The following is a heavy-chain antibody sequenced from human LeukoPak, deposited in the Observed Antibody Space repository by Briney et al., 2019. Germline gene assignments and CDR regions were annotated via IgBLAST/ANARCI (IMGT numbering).Heavy chain of an antibody. Sequence: SETLSLTCTVSGGSISSYYWSWIRQPAGKGLEWIGRIYTSGSTNYNPSLKSRVTMSVDTSKNQFSLKLSSVTAADTAVYYCARGSFWSGYYPYFDYWGQGTLVTVSS. J-gene: IGHJ4*02. CDR2: IYTSGST. V-gene: IGHV4-4*07. CDR3: ARGSFWSGYYPYFDY. D-gene: IGHD3-3*01. CDR1: GGSISSYY.